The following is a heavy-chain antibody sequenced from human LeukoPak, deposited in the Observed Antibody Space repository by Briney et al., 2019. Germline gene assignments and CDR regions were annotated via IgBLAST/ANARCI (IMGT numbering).Heavy chain of an antibody. J-gene: IGHJ4*02. Sequence: GGSLRLSCAASGFTFSSYSMNWVRQAPGKGLEWVSYISSSSTIYYADSVKGRFTISRDNAKNTLYLQMNSLRAEDTAVYYCAKATTLDYWGQGTLVTVFS. CDR3: AKATTLDY. CDR2: ISSSSTI. CDR1: GFTFSSYS. D-gene: IGHD1-1*01. V-gene: IGHV3-48*01.